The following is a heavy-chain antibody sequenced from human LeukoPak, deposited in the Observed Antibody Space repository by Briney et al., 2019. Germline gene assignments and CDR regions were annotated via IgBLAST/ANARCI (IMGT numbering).Heavy chain of an antibody. CDR1: GFTFSSYE. Sequence: GGSLRLSCAASGFTFSSYEMNWVRQAPGKGLEWVSYISSSGSPIYSADSVEGRFTISRDNAKNSLYLQMNSLRAEDTAVYYCVLRGAVAAADFWGQGTLVTVSS. CDR3: VLRGAVAAADF. V-gene: IGHV3-48*03. CDR2: ISSSGSPI. D-gene: IGHD6-19*01. J-gene: IGHJ4*02.